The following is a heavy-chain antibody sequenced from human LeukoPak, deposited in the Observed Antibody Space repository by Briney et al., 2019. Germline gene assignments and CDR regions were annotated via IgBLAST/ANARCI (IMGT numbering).Heavy chain of an antibody. J-gene: IGHJ4*02. V-gene: IGHV4-59*01. CDR1: GGSISSYY. Sequence: SETLSLTCTVSGGSISSYYWSWIRQPPGKGLEWIGYIYYSGSTNCNPSLKSRVTISVDTSKNQFSLKLSSVTAGDTAVYYCARAPGIAAAGTHFDFWGQGTLVTVSS. CDR3: ARAPGIAAAGTHFDF. CDR2: IYYSGST. D-gene: IGHD6-13*01.